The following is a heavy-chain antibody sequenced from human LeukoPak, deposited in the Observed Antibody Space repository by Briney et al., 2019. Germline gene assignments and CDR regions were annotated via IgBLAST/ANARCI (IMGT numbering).Heavy chain of an antibody. V-gene: IGHV3-30*02. CDR1: GFTFSIYG. CDR3: AKIVVPAARNRGYYYLDD. CDR2: IRWEGSNK. D-gene: IGHD2-2*01. J-gene: IGHJ6*03. Sequence: PGGTLRLSCAASGFTFSIYGMHWVRQAPGKGLEGGAVIRWEGSNKYYADAVKGRFTISRDNCENTLYLEMKSLIAEDTAVYYCAKIVVPAARNRGYYYLDDWGKGTTVTVSS.